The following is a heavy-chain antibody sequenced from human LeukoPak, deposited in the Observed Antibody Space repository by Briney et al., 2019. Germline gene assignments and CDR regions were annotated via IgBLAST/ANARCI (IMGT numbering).Heavy chain of an antibody. D-gene: IGHD3-22*01. V-gene: IGHV4-61*02. CDR2: IYTSGST. CDR3: AREGYDSSGYYYLEY. CDR1: SGSISSSNYY. J-gene: IGHJ4*02. Sequence: SETLSLTCTVSSGSISSSNYYWSWIRQPAGKGLEWIGRIYTSGSTNYNPSLKSRVTMSVDTSKNQFSLKLSSVTAADTAVYYCAREGYDSSGYYYLEYWGQGTLVTVSS.